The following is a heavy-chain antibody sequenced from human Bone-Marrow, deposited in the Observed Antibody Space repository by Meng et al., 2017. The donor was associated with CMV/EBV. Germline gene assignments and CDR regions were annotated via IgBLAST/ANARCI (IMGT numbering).Heavy chain of an antibody. CDR2: IIPIFGAA. V-gene: IGHV1-69*05. D-gene: IGHD5-18*01. CDR3: ARASRGYSYGFNFDY. CDR1: GGTFSSYT. Sequence: SVKVSCKASGGTFSSYTISWVRQAPGQGLEWMGGIIPIFGAANYAQKFQGRVTITTDESTSTAYMELSSLRSEDTAVYYCARASRGYSYGFNFDYWGQGTLVTVSS. J-gene: IGHJ4*02.